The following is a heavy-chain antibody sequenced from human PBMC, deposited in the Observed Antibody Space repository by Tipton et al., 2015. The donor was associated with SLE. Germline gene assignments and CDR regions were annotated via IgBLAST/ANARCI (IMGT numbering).Heavy chain of an antibody. CDR2: INHSGST. CDR3: AGRSSDIVVVPAAIVLSY. Sequence: TLSLTCAVYGGSFSGYYWSWIRQPPGKGLEWIGEINHSGSTNYNPSLKSRVTISVDTSKNQFSLKLSSVTAADTAVYYCAGRSSDIVVVPAAIVLSYWGQGTLVTVSS. V-gene: IGHV4-34*01. J-gene: IGHJ4*02. CDR1: GGSFSGYY. D-gene: IGHD2-2*02.